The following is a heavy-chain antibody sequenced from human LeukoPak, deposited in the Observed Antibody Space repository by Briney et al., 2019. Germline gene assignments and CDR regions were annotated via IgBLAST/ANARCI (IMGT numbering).Heavy chain of an antibody. CDR3: AKMIANWGYFDY. CDR1: GFTFSSYA. CDR2: ISGSGGST. J-gene: IGHJ4*02. V-gene: IGHV3-23*01. Sequence: GGSLRLSCAASGFTFSSYAMSGVRQAPGKGLEWVSAISGSGGSTYYADSVKGRFTISRDNSKNTLYLQMNSLRAEDTAVYYCAKMIANWGYFDYWGQGTLVTVSS. D-gene: IGHD7-27*01.